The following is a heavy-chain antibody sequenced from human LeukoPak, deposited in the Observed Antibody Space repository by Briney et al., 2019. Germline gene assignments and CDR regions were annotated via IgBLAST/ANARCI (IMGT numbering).Heavy chain of an antibody. D-gene: IGHD3-3*01. CDR1: GYSISSGYY. CDR3: ARLHYDLDAFDI. V-gene: IGHV4-38-2*01. Sequence: SETLSLTCAVSGYSISSGYYWGWIRQPPGKGLEWIGSIYHSGSTDYNPSLKSRVTISVDTSKNQFSLELSSVTAADTAVYYCARLHYDLDAFDIWGQGTMVTVSS. CDR2: IYHSGST. J-gene: IGHJ3*02.